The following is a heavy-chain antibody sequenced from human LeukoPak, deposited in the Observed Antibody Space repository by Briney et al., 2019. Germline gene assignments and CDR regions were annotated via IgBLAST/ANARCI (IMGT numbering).Heavy chain of an antibody. D-gene: IGHD2-15*01. V-gene: IGHV3-23*01. J-gene: IGHJ1*01. CDR1: GFTFSSYA. CDR3: AKPYCSGGSCYEYFQR. Sequence: GGSLRLSCAASGFTFSSYAMSWVRQAPGKGLEWVSAISGSGGSTYYADSVKGRFTISRDNSKNTLYLQMNSLRAEDTAVYYCAKPYCSGGSCYEYFQRWGQGTLVTVSS. CDR2: ISGSGGST.